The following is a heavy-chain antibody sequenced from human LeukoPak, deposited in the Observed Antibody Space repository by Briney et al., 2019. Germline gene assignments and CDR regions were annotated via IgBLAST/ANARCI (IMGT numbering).Heavy chain of an antibody. V-gene: IGHV4-30-4*01. CDR1: GGSVTNDNYF. J-gene: IGHJ4*02. D-gene: IGHD3-22*01. Sequence: ASETLSLTCTVSGGSVTNDNYFWSWTRQPPGEGLEWIGYIYHSAGSYYNPSLKSRVTMSIDTSRNQSSLKLSSVTAADTAVYYCASQIDWGQGTLVTVSS. CDR3: ASQID. CDR2: IYHSAGS.